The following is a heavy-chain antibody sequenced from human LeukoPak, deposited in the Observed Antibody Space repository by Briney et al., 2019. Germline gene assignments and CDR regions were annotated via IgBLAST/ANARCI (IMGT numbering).Heavy chain of an antibody. D-gene: IGHD3-10*01. CDR1: GGSISSYY. V-gene: IGHV4-59*12. J-gene: IGHJ5*02. Sequence: SETLSLTCTVSGGSISSYYWSWIRQPPGKGLEWIGYIYYSGSTNYNPSLKSRVTISVDTSKNQFSLKLSSVTAADTAVYYCAGTMVRGVMRRPQNWFDPWGQGTLVTASS. CDR2: IYYSGST. CDR3: AGTMVRGVMRRPQNWFDP.